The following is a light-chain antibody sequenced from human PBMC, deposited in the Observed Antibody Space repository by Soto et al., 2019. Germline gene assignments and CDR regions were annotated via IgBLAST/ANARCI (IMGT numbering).Light chain of an antibody. J-gene: IGKJ1*01. CDR3: QQYGSSPPT. V-gene: IGKV3-20*01. CDR2: GAS. Sequence: ILSTQSPGALALDKGERTTLSCRASQSISRYLAWYQQKPGQGPRLLIYGASSRATGTPDRFSGSGSGTDFTLTINRLQPEDFALYYCQQYGSSPPTFGQGTKVDIK. CDR1: QSISRY.